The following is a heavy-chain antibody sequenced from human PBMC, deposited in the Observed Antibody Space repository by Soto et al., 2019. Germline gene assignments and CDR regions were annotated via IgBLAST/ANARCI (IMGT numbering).Heavy chain of an antibody. CDR2: ITWNSRVL. J-gene: IGHJ4*02. CDR3: AKGRYDFWSPYYFDS. D-gene: IGHD3-3*01. V-gene: IGHV3-9*01. Sequence: EVQLVESGVRLVQPGRSLRLSCVGTGLNFDDFAMHWVRQAPGKGLEWVSGITWNSRVLAYADSVKGRVTISRDNARNSLYLQMDSLRDEDTALYYCAKGRYDFWSPYYFDSWGQGTLVTVSS. CDR1: GLNFDDFA.